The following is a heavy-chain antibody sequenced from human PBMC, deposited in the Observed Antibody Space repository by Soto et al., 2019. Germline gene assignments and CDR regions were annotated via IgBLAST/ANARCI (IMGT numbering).Heavy chain of an antibody. J-gene: IGHJ5*02. D-gene: IGHD3-10*01. CDR3: ARLSVTMVRGVMGGWFDP. V-gene: IGHV4-59*08. CDR2: IYYSGST. Sequence: QVQLQESGPGLVKPSETLSLTCTVSGGSISSYYWSWIRQPPGKGLEWIGYIYYSGSTNYNPSLKSRVTISVDTSKNQFSLKLSSVTAADTAVYYCARLSVTMVRGVMGGWFDPWGQGTLVTVSS. CDR1: GGSISSYY.